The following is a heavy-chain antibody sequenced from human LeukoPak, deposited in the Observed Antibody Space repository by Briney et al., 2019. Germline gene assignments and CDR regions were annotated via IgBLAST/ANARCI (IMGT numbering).Heavy chain of an antibody. J-gene: IGHJ4*02. CDR2: IKHDGSEK. V-gene: IGHV3-7*01. Sequence: GGSLRLSCAASGFTFSSYWMSWVRQAPGKGLEWVANIKHDGSEKYYVDSVKGRFTISRDNAKNSLYLQMNSLRAEDTAVYYCARDRWYYYDSSGYHLWGQGTLVTVSS. CDR3: ARDRWYYYDSSGYHL. D-gene: IGHD3-22*01. CDR1: GFTFSSYW.